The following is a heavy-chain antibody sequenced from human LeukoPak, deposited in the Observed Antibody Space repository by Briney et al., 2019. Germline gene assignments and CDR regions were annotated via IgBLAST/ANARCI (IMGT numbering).Heavy chain of an antibody. CDR2: INHSGST. D-gene: IGHD4-11*01. CDR1: GGSFSGYY. V-gene: IGHV4-34*01. Sequence: SETLSLTCAVYGGSFSGYYWSWIRQPPGKGLEWIGEINHSGSTNYNPSLKSRVTLSVDTSKNQFFLKLSSVTAADTAVYYCAREPDYQDAFDIWGQGTMVTVSS. J-gene: IGHJ3*02. CDR3: AREPDYQDAFDI.